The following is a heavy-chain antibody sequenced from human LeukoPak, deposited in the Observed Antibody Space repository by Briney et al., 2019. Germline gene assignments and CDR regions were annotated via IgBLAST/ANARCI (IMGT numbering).Heavy chain of an antibody. Sequence: GGSLRLPCAASGFTFSTYGMSWVRQAPGKGLEWASGIHSSGGITYYADSVKGRFTISRDNSKNTLYLQMNSLGAEDTAIYYCAKDKGLTALSTFDYWGQGTLVTVSS. CDR2: IHSSGGIT. CDR1: GFTFSTYG. CDR3: AKDKGLTALSTFDY. V-gene: IGHV3-23*01. D-gene: IGHD2-8*01. J-gene: IGHJ4*02.